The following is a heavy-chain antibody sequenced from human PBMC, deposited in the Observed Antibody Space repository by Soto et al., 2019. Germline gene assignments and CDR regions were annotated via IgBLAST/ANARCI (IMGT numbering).Heavy chain of an antibody. D-gene: IGHD3-10*01. J-gene: IGHJ6*02. CDR1: GGTFSSYA. CDR3: ARGTLWFGGLLSYYYGMDV. CDR2: IIPIFGTA. V-gene: IGHV1-69*06. Sequence: SVKVSCKASGGTFSSYAISWVRQAPGQGLEWMGGIIPIFGTANYAQKFQGRVTITADKSTSTAYMELSSLRSEDTAVYYCARGTLWFGGLLSYYYGMDVWGQGTTVTVSS.